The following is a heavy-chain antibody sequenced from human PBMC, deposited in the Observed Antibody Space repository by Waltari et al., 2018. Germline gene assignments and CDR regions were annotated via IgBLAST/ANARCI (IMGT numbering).Heavy chain of an antibody. V-gene: IGHV3-74*01. CDR2: LKSDGSSR. CDR1: GFTFSSYW. J-gene: IGHJ3*02. D-gene: IGHD5-18*01. CDR3: ARGYTYRTPDALHI. Sequence: EVQLVESGGGLVQPGGSLRLSCEASGFTFSSYWMHWVRQAPGKGLVGVLRLKSDGSSRNYADSVKGRFTISRDNAKNTVYLQMLSLRVEDTAVYYCARGYTYRTPDALHIWGQGTVVTVSS.